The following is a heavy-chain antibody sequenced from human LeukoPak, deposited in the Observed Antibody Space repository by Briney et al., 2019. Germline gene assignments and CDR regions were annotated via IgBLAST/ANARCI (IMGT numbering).Heavy chain of an antibody. J-gene: IGHJ4*02. CDR3: AKHDSSSDF. D-gene: IGHD3-22*01. CDR2: IRSDGSDK. Sequence: GGSLRLSCAASGFIFSSYGMHWVRQPPGKGLEWVAFIRSDGSDKYYVDSVKGRFTISRDNSKKTLWLQMNSLRAEDTAVYYCAKHDSSSDFWGQGTLVTVLS. V-gene: IGHV3-30*02. CDR1: GFIFSSYG.